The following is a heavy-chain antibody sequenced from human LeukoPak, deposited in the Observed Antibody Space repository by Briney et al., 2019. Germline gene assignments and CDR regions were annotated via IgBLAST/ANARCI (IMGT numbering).Heavy chain of an antibody. CDR2: ISWNSGSI. Sequence: GGSLRLSYAASGFTFDDYAMHWVRQAPGKGLEWVSGISWNSGSIGYADSVKGRFTIPRDNAKNSLYLQMNSLRAEDMALYYCAKGLFNQPLFDYWGQGTLVTVSS. V-gene: IGHV3-9*03. D-gene: IGHD2-2*01. J-gene: IGHJ4*02. CDR1: GFTFDDYA. CDR3: AKGLFNQPLFDY.